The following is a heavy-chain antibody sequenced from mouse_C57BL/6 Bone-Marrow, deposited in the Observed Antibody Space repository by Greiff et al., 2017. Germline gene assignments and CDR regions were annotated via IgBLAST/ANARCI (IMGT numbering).Heavy chain of an antibody. CDR1: GFTFSSYG. D-gene: IGHD3-2*02. CDR3: ARQRLRLRRAWFAY. Sequence: EVQGVESGGDLVKPGGSLKLSCAASGFTFSSYGMSWVRQTPDKRLEWVATISSGGSYTYYPDSVKGRFTISRDNAKNTLYLQMSSLKSEDTAMYYCARQRLRLRRAWFAYWGQGTLVTVSA. V-gene: IGHV5-6*01. CDR2: ISSGGSYT. J-gene: IGHJ3*01.